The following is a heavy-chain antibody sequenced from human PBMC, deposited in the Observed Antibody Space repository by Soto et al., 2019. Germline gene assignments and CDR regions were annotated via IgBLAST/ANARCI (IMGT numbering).Heavy chain of an antibody. D-gene: IGHD1-1*01. CDR2: ITDSGGST. CDR3: AKLFWNPRYFDY. CDR1: GFTFTNVA. V-gene: IGHV3-23*01. J-gene: IGHJ4*02. Sequence: EVQLLESGGGLVQPGGSLRLSCAASGFTFTNVAMTWVRQAPGKGLEWVATITDSGGSTDYGDSVKGRFTISRDNSKSTLDLQMNNLRADDTAVYYCAKLFWNPRYFDYWGQGARVTISS.